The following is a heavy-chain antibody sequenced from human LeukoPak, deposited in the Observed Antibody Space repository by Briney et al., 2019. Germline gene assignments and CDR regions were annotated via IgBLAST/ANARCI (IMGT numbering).Heavy chain of an antibody. D-gene: IGHD4-23*01. Sequence: LGGSLRLSCAASGFTFSSYEMNWVRQAPGKGLEWVSYISSSGSTIYYADSVKGRFTISRDNAKNSLYLQMNSLRAEDTAVYYCASLYYGGNNFDYWGQGTLVTVSS. CDR3: ASLYYGGNNFDY. CDR1: GFTFSSYE. J-gene: IGHJ4*02. V-gene: IGHV3-48*03. CDR2: ISSSGSTI.